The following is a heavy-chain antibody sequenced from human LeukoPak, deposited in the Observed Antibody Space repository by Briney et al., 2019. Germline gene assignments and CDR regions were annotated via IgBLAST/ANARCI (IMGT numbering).Heavy chain of an antibody. D-gene: IGHD4/OR15-4a*01. V-gene: IGHV4-61*02. Sequence: SETLSLTCTVSGGSISSSTYHWGWIRQPAGKGLEWIGRIYTSGSTNYNPSLKSRVTISVDTSKNQFSLKLSSVTAADTAVYYCASSPWGATHDYWGQGTLVTVSS. CDR2: IYTSGST. CDR3: ASSPWGATHDY. J-gene: IGHJ4*02. CDR1: GGSISSSTYH.